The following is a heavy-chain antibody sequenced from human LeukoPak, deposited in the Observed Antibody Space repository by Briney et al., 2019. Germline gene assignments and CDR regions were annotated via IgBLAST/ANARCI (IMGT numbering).Heavy chain of an antibody. CDR2: ISGSGGGT. D-gene: IGHD1-26*01. Sequence: GGSLRLSCEASGLTFNKYGVSWVRQAPGKGLEWVSNISGSGGGTHYARSVKDRAAISRDNSKNTVYLQINGLRAEDTAVYFCVKWDENYYSMDVWGRGTTVTVSS. V-gene: IGHV3-23*01. CDR3: VKWDENYYSMDV. J-gene: IGHJ6*03. CDR1: GLTFNKYG.